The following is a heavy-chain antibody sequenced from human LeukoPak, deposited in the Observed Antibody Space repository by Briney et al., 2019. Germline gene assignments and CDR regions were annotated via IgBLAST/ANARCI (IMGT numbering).Heavy chain of an antibody. CDR3: ARAVAAYYYMDV. CDR2: IYTSGST. J-gene: IGHJ6*03. CDR1: GFTFRGYS. D-gene: IGHD6-19*01. Sequence: GSLRLSCAASGFTFRGYSMNWIRQPAGKGLEWIGRIYTSGSTNYNPSLKSRVTMSVDTSKNQFSLKLSSVTAADTAVYYCARAVAAYYYMDVWGKGTTVTISS. V-gene: IGHV4-4*07.